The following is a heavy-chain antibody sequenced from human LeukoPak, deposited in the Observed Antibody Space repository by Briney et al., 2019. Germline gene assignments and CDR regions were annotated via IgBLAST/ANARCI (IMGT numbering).Heavy chain of an antibody. J-gene: IGHJ4*02. V-gene: IGHV3-48*04. Sequence: GGSLRLSCAASGFTFSSNSMNWVRQAPGKGLEWVSYISSTGGTIYYADSMKGRFTISRDNAKNSLYLQMDSLRSEDTAVYYCARDFFPVVDSTWYEIGYWGQGTLVTVSS. CDR2: ISSTGGTI. CDR1: GFTFSSNS. D-gene: IGHD2-21*01. CDR3: ARDFFPVVDSTWYEIGY.